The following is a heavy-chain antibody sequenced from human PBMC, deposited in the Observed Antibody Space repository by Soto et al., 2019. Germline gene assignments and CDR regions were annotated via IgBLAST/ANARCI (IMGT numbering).Heavy chain of an antibody. D-gene: IGHD3-22*01. CDR2: IYYSGST. CDR1: GGSISRYY. Sequence: PSETLSLTCTGSGGSISRYYWSWIRQPPGKGLEWIGYIYYSGSTNYNPSLKSRVTISVDTSKNQFSLKLSSVTAADTAVYYCAREHYDSSGYYYYYGMDVWGQGTTVTVSS. V-gene: IGHV4-59*01. CDR3: AREHYDSSGYYYYYGMDV. J-gene: IGHJ6*02.